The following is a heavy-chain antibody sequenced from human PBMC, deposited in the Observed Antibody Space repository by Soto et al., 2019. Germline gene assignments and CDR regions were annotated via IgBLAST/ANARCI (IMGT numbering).Heavy chain of an antibody. Sequence: EVQLVESGGGLVQPGGSLRLSCAASGFTFTSSWMTWVRQAPGKGLEWVANIKQDGGEKDYVGSVKGRFTISRDNAENSLYLQLDSLRAEDAAVYYCARGAFPTWGTYPLDYWGQGTLVTVSS. J-gene: IGHJ4*02. CDR1: GFTFTSSW. D-gene: IGHD3-16*02. CDR3: ARGAFPTWGTYPLDY. V-gene: IGHV3-7*04. CDR2: IKQDGGEK.